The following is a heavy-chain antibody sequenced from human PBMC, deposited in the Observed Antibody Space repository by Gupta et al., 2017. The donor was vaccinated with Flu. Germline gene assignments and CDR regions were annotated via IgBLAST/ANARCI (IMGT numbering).Heavy chain of an antibody. Sequence: EVQLLESGGGLVQSGGSLRLSCAASGFTFSSYAMSWVRQAPGKGLEWVSAISGSGDTTYYADSVKGRLTISRDNSKNTLYLQMNSLRAEDTAVYYCAKAPLNGWYYFDYWGQGTLVTVSS. CDR3: AKAPLNGWYYFDY. V-gene: IGHV3-23*01. CDR1: GFTFSSYA. D-gene: IGHD6-19*01. J-gene: IGHJ4*02. CDR2: ISGSGDTT.